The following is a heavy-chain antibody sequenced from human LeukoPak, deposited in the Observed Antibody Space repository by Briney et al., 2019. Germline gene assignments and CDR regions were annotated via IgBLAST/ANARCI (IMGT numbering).Heavy chain of an antibody. CDR2: ISWNSGSI. CDR1: GFTFDDYA. V-gene: IGHV3-9*01. D-gene: IGHD2-15*01. CDR3: AKVASGGGLVDY. Sequence: GGSLRLSCAASGFTFDDYAMHWVRQAPGKGLEWVSGISWNSGSIGYADSVKGRFTISRDNAKNSLYLQMNSLRAEDTAVYYCAKVASGGGLVDYWGQGTLVTVSS. J-gene: IGHJ4*02.